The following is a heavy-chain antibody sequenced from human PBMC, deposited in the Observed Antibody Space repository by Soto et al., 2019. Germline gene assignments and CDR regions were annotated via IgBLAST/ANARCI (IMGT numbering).Heavy chain of an antibody. Sequence: QVQLQESGPGLVKPSQTLSLTCTVSGGSISSGGYYWSWIRQHPGKGLEWIGYIYYSGSTYYNPSLESRVTRSVDTSKHQFSLKLSSGTAADTAVYYCAASCVACGGFNYYGMDVWGQGTTVTVSS. D-gene: IGHD5-12*01. J-gene: IGHJ6*02. CDR3: AASCVACGGFNYYGMDV. CDR2: IYYSGST. CDR1: GGSISSGGYY. V-gene: IGHV4-31*03.